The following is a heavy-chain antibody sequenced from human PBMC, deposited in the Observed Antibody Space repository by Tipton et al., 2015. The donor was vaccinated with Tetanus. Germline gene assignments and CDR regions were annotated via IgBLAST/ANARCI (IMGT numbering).Heavy chain of an antibody. CDR3: ARDGAFSRGWYYFAH. Sequence: QLVQSGAEVKKPGSSVKVSCEASGGAFDSYTINWVRQAPGQGLEWMGGVIPVFGTTTYARKFEGRVTITADVASTPAYMELSSLRSDDTAIYYCARDGAFSRGWYYFAHWGQGTLVTVSS. CDR1: GGAFDSYT. J-gene: IGHJ4*01. V-gene: IGHV1-69*01. D-gene: IGHD6-19*01. CDR2: VIPVFGTT.